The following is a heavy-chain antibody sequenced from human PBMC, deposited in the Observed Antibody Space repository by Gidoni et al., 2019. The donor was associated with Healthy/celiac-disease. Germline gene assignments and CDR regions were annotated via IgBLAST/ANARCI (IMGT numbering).Heavy chain of an antibody. CDR2: SNPSGGST. V-gene: IGHV1-46*03. D-gene: IGHD2-2*01. J-gene: IGHJ4*02. CDR3: ATGAGYCSSTSCYRPPGY. Sequence: QVQLVQSGAEVKKPGASVKVSCKASGYTFTSYYMPWVRQAPGQGLEWMGISNPSGGSTSYAQKFQGRVTMTRDTSTSTVYMELSSLRSEDTAVYYCATGAGYCSSTSCYRPPGYWGQGTLVTVSS. CDR1: GYTFTSYY.